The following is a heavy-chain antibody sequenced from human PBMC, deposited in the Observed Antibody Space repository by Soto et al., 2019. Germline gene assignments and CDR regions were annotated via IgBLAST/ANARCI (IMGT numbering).Heavy chain of an antibody. CDR2: ISAYNGNT. V-gene: IGHV1-18*04. CDR1: ADTFTSYY. D-gene: IGHD1-26*01. J-gene: IGHJ5*02. Sequence: GASVKVSCKAPADTFTSYYIHWVRQAPGHGLEWMGWISAYNGNTNYAQKLQGRVTMTTDTSTSTAYMELRSLRSDDTAVYYCAREVGATRGHNWFDPWGQGTLVTVSS. CDR3: AREVGATRGHNWFDP.